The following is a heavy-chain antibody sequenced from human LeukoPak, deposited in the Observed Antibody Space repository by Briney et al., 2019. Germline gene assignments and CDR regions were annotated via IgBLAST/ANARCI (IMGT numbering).Heavy chain of an antibody. J-gene: IGHJ4*02. Sequence: GGSLRLSCAASGFTFDSYWMSWVRQAPGKGLEWVANIKPDGSEKHYVDSVKGRFTISRDNAKNTLYLQMNSLRAEDTAVYYCARALGSPLDYWGQGTLVIVSS. CDR1: GFTFDSYW. V-gene: IGHV3-7*02. D-gene: IGHD1-26*01. CDR2: IKPDGSEK. CDR3: ARALGSPLDY.